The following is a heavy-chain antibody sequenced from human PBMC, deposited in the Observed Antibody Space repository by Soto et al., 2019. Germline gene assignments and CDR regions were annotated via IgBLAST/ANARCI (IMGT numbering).Heavy chain of an antibody. D-gene: IGHD2-21*02. V-gene: IGHV1-3*05. J-gene: IGHJ4*02. CDR3: ARSIVVVTALDY. Sequence: QVQLVQSGAEEKKPGASVKVSCKASGYTFTSYAMHWVGQAPGQRLEGMGWINAGNGNTKYSQKFQGRVTITRDTSASTAYMELSSLRSEDTAVYYCARSIVVVTALDYWGQGTLVTVSS. CDR1: GYTFTSYA. CDR2: INAGNGNT.